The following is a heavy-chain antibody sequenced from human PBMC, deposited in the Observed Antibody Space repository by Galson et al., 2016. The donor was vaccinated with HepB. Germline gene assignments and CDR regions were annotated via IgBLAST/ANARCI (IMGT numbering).Heavy chain of an antibody. CDR2: TYYRSKWYF. Sequence: CAISGDSVSSKSVAWDWIRQSPSRGLEWLGRTYYRSKWYFDYAVSVKSRITITPDTSENQFSLDLNSVTPEDTAVYYCAGEYNSNWADPRDAFGIWGQGTMVIVSS. CDR1: GDSVSSKSVA. D-gene: IGHD6-13*01. J-gene: IGHJ3*02. CDR3: AGEYNSNWADPRDAFGI. V-gene: IGHV6-1*01.